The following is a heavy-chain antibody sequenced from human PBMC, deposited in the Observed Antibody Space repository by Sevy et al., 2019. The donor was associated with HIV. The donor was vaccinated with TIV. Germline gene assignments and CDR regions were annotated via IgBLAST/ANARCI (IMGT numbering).Heavy chain of an antibody. J-gene: IGHJ6*02. CDR1: GGSISSGDYY. Sequence: SETLSLTCTVSGGSISSGDYYWSWIRQPPGKGLEWIGYIYYSGSTYYNPSLKSRVTISVDTSKNQFSLKLSSVTAVDTAVYYCARDGSGYYDSSGYYYYGMDVWGQGTTVTVSS. V-gene: IGHV4-30-4*01. CDR3: ARDGSGYYDSSGYYYYGMDV. D-gene: IGHD3-22*01. CDR2: IYYSGST.